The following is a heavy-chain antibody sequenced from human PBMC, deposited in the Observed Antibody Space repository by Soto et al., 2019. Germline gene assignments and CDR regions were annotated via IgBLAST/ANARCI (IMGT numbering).Heavy chain of an antibody. CDR2: IKQDGSEK. Sequence: LRLSCAASGFTFSSYWMSWVRQAPGKGLEWVANIKQDGSEKYYADSVKGRFTISRDNAKNSLYLQMNSLRDEDTAVYYCARGLYYYDSSGYWGYWGQGTLVTVSS. J-gene: IGHJ4*02. V-gene: IGHV3-7*01. CDR3: ARGLYYYDSSGYWGY. D-gene: IGHD3-22*01. CDR1: GFTFSSYW.